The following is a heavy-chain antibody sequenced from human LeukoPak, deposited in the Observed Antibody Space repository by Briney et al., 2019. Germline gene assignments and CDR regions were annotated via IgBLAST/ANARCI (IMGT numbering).Heavy chain of an antibody. D-gene: IGHD3-22*01. CDR3: ARGLGDYYDTSDYYYAVPAH. V-gene: IGHV1-8*01. J-gene: IGHJ4*02. CDR1: GYTFTSYD. Sequence: ASVKVSCKASGYTFTSYDINWVRQATGQGLEWMGWMNPNSGNTGYAQKFQGRVTMTTDTSTSTAYMELRSLRSDDTAVYYCARGLGDYYDTSDYYYAVPAHWGQGTLVTVSS. CDR2: MNPNSGNT.